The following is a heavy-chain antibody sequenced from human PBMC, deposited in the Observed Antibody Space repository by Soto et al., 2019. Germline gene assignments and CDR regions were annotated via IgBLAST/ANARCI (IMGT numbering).Heavy chain of an antibody. D-gene: IGHD7-27*01. CDR2: ISYDGSNK. Sequence: PGGSLRLSCAASGFTFSSYGMHWVRQAPGKGLEWVAVISYDGSNKYYADSVKGRFTISRDNSKNTLYLQMNSPTAEDTAVYYCSKVLKAPNCMDGWGQGTTVTGSS. CDR1: GFTFSSYG. J-gene: IGHJ6*02. V-gene: IGHV3-30*18. CDR3: SKVLKAPNCMDG.